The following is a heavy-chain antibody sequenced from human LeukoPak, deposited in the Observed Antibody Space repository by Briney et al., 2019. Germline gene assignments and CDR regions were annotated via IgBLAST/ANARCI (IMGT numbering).Heavy chain of an antibody. D-gene: IGHD4-23*01. CDR3: ARDSFHYGGKGANYYGMDV. V-gene: IGHV1-69*13. Sequence: ASVKVPCKASGGTFSSYAISWVRQAPGQGLEWMGGIIPIFGTANYAQKFQGRVTITADESTSTAYMELSSLRSEDTAVYYCARDSFHYGGKGANYYGMDVWGQGTTVTVSS. CDR1: GGTFSSYA. CDR2: IIPIFGTA. J-gene: IGHJ6*02.